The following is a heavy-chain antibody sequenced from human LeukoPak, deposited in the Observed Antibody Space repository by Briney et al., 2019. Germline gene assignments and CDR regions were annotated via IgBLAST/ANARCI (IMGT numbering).Heavy chain of an antibody. J-gene: IGHJ3*02. Sequence: GASVKVSCKASGFTFTSSAMQWVRQTRGQRLEWIGWIVVGSGNTNYAQKFQERVTSTRDMSTSTAYMELSSLRSEDTAVYYCAVVPAAMMDDAFDIWGQGTMVTVSS. CDR1: GFTFTSSA. V-gene: IGHV1-58*02. D-gene: IGHD2-2*01. CDR2: IVVGSGNT. CDR3: AVVPAAMMDDAFDI.